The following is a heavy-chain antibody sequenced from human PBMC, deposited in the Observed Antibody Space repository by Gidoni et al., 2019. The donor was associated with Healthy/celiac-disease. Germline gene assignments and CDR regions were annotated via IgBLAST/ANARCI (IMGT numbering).Heavy chain of an antibody. J-gene: IGHJ6*02. CDR3: AKQVLTTSTRSKANRLSYYYYYGMDV. Sequence: QVQLVESGGGLVQPGRSLRLSCAASGFTLSSYGMHGVRQAHGKGLEWVAVISYDGSNKYYADSVKGRFTISRDNSKNTLYLQMNSLRAEDTAVYYCAKQVLTTSTRSKANRLSYYYYYGMDVWGQGTTVTVSS. V-gene: IGHV3-30*18. CDR2: ISYDGSNK. CDR1: GFTLSSYG. D-gene: IGHD2-8*01.